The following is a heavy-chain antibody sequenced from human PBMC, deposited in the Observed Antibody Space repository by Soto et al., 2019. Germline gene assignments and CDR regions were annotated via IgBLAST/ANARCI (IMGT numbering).Heavy chain of an antibody. Sequence: EVQLLESGGGLVQPGGSLRLSCAASGFTFSNYAMNWVRQAPGKGLEWVSAISGSGDSTYYADSVKGRFTISRDNSKNTLYLQRNSLRAEDTAVYYCARRSSSWYFDYWGQGTLVTVSS. D-gene: IGHD6-13*01. J-gene: IGHJ4*02. CDR3: ARRSSSWYFDY. V-gene: IGHV3-23*01. CDR2: ISGSGDST. CDR1: GFTFSNYA.